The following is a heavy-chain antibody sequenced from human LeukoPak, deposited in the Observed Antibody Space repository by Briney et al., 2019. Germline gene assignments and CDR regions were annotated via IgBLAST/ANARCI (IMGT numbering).Heavy chain of an antibody. CDR3: ARRNSGRSFDY. J-gene: IGHJ4*02. D-gene: IGHD1-26*01. V-gene: IGHV4-34*01. Sequence: SETLSLTRAVYGGSFSGYYWSWIRQPPGKGLEWIGEINHSGSTNYNPSLKSRVTISVDTSKNQFSLKLSSVTAADTAVYYCARRNSGRSFDYWGQGTLVTVSS. CDR1: GGSFSGYY. CDR2: INHSGST.